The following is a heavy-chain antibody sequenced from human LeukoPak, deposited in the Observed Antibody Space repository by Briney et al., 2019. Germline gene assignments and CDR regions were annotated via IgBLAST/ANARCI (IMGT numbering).Heavy chain of an antibody. D-gene: IGHD2-8*02. Sequence: PGGSLRLSCAASGFTFSSYAMNWVRQAPGKGLEWVSGISGSGGSTHNADSVKGRFTISRDNSKNTLYLQMNSLRAEDTAVYYCARATTAYCTGGICPNFDYWGQGTLVTVSS. CDR1: GFTFSSYA. CDR2: ISGSGGST. V-gene: IGHV3-23*01. J-gene: IGHJ4*02. CDR3: ARATTAYCTGGICPNFDY.